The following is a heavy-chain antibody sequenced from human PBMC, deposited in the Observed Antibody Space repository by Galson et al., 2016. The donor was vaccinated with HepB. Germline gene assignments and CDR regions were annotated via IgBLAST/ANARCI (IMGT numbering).Heavy chain of an antibody. Sequence: SVKVSCKASGYIFTAHYMHWVRQAPGQGLEWMGIINPSRGSTSYTPKFHGRITMTSDSSTNTVHMELSSLTYEDTAVYFCARAASEIPRVTSDSWGQGSLVIVSS. CDR2: INPSRGST. D-gene: IGHD2-21*02. J-gene: IGHJ4*02. CDR3: ARAASEIPRVTSDS. V-gene: IGHV1-46*01. CDR1: GYIFTAHY.